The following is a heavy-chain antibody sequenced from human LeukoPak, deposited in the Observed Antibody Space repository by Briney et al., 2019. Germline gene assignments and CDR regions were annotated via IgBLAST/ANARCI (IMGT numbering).Heavy chain of an antibody. V-gene: IGHV3-11*04. J-gene: IGHJ4*02. Sequence: GGSLRLSCAVSGFTFRDYFMTWIRQAPGKGLELVSYISGSGSNKYYADSVKGRFTISRDNAKNSLYLQMNSLRVEDTAVYYCATSQSSVAGIVGDWGQGTLVTVSS. D-gene: IGHD6-19*01. CDR1: GFTFRDYF. CDR3: ATSQSSVAGIVGD. CDR2: ISGSGSNK.